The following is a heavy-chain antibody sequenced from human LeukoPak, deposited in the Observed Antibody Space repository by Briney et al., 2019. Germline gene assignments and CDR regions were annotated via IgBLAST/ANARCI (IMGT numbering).Heavy chain of an antibody. CDR2: IYSGGST. CDR3: ARSTTVTTFSKYYFDY. V-gene: IGHV3-66*01. CDR1: GFTFSSYG. D-gene: IGHD4-17*01. Sequence: PGGSLRLSCAASGFTFSSYGMSWVRQAPGKGLEWVSVIYSGGSTYYADSVKGRFTISRDNSKNTPYLQMNSLRAEDTAVYYCARSTTVTTFSKYYFDYWGQGTLVTVSS. J-gene: IGHJ4*02.